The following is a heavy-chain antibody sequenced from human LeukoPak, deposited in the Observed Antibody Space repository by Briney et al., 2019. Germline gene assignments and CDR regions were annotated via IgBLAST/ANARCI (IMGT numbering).Heavy chain of an antibody. J-gene: IGHJ4*02. CDR1: GGSISSYY. D-gene: IGHD2/OR15-2a*01. Sequence: SETLSLTCTVSGGSISSYYWSWIRQFPGKGLEWIAYIFYSGYTNYNPSLKSRVTISLDTSKNQSSLKLSSVTAADTAVYYCASANTTGVYYFHYWGQGTLVTVSS. V-gene: IGHV4-59*01. CDR3: ASANTTGVYYFHY. CDR2: IFYSGYT.